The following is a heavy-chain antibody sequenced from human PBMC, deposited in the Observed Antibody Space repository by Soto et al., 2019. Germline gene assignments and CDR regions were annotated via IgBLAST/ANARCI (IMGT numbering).Heavy chain of an antibody. Sequence: QVQLVESGGGLVKPGWSLRLSCAASGFTFSDYYMSWIRQAPGKGLEWVSYISSSGSTIYYADSVKGRFTISRDNAKNSLYLKMNSLRAEDTAVYYCARVGGYCSGGSCYPRGYFDYWGQGTLVTVSS. CDR3: ARVGGYCSGGSCYPRGYFDY. J-gene: IGHJ4*02. D-gene: IGHD2-15*01. CDR1: GFTFSDYY. V-gene: IGHV3-11*01. CDR2: ISSSGSTI.